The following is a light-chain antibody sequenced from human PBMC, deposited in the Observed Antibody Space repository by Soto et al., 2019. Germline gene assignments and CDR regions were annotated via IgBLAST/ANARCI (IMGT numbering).Light chain of an antibody. CDR3: AVWDASLTGWV. CDR2: RDG. CDR1: SSNIGRHY. J-gene: IGLJ3*02. Sequence: QSVLTQPPSASGTPGQSLTISCAGSSSNIGRHYVDWYQHLPGTAPKLLIFRDGQRPSGVPDRFFGSKSGTSASLAISGLRSEDEAHYYCAVWDASLTGWVFGGGTKLTVL. V-gene: IGLV1-47*01.